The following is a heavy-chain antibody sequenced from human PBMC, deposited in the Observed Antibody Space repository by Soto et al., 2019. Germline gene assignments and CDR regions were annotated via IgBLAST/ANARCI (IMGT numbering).Heavy chain of an antibody. CDR2: IKSKTDGGTT. Sequence: EVQLVESGGGLVKPGGSLRLSCAASGFTFSNAWMSWVRQAPGKGLEWVGRIKSKTDGGTTDYAAPVKGRFTISRDDTKNTLYMQMNGVTTGDTALYYCTTDPTPLIAMVRGVIRQKWSDYWGQGTLVTVSS. V-gene: IGHV3-15*01. D-gene: IGHD3-10*01. CDR3: TTDPTPLIAMVRGVIRQKWSDY. J-gene: IGHJ4*02. CDR1: GFTFSNAW.